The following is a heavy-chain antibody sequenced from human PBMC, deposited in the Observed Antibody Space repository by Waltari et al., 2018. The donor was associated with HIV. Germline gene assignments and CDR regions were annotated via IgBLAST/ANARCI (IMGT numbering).Heavy chain of an antibody. D-gene: IGHD3-3*01. CDR1: GGSFGDYY. J-gene: IGHJ5*02. V-gene: IGHV4-34*01. CDR3: ARVGTTVLGVVTQRKGKYNWFDP. CDR2: INPSGRA. Sequence: QVQLQQWGAGLLKPSETLSLTCAVYGGSFGDYYWNWVCLSPGKGLEWIGEINPSGRAKYNPTFRGRVMFSAEALKRQFSLNLTSVTAAGTAMYYCARVGTTVLGVVTQRKGKYNWFDPWGQGSLVTVSS.